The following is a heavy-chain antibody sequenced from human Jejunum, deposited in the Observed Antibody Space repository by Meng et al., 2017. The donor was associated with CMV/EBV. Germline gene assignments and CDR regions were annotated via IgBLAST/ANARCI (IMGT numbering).Heavy chain of an antibody. CDR1: GFSFNVYT. CDR3: AKGAASGVTAPDY. V-gene: IGHV3-23*01. D-gene: IGHD2-21*02. J-gene: IGHJ4*02. CDR2: VRGDGGGA. Sequence: SGFSFNVYTMTWLRQAPGKGLAWVSRVRGDGGGAAYAASVQDRFTISRDNSRNTLYLQMKSLRAEDTALYYCAKGAASGVTAPDYWGQGTLVTVSS.